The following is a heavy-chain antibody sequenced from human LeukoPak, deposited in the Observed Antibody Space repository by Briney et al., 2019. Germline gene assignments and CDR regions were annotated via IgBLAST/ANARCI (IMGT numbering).Heavy chain of an antibody. D-gene: IGHD4-11*01. CDR3: AKDAQRVFDYSNSHEY. J-gene: IGHJ4*02. CDR1: GFSFSHYG. CDR2: IWSGGTNQ. V-gene: IGHV3-33*06. Sequence: GGSLRLSCAAAGFSFSHYGMHWVRQAPGKGLEWVAVIWSGGTNQYYGDSVKGRFTISSDDSGNTVYLQMNSLRPEDTGVYYWAKDAQRVFDYSNSHEYWGQGTPVTVST.